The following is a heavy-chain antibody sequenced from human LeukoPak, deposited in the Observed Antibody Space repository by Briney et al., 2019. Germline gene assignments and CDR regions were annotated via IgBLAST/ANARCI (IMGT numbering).Heavy chain of an antibody. D-gene: IGHD3-22*01. CDR2: ISYDGSNK. Sequence: GGSLRPSCAASGFTFSDYGMHWVRQAPGKGLEWVAVISYDGSNKLYADSVKGRFTISRDNSQNTLYLQMNSLRAEDTAVYYCAKTRTNYYDSSGYSYYFDYWGQGTLVTVSS. CDR1: GFTFSDYG. CDR3: AKTRTNYYDSSGYSYYFDY. V-gene: IGHV3-30*18. J-gene: IGHJ4*02.